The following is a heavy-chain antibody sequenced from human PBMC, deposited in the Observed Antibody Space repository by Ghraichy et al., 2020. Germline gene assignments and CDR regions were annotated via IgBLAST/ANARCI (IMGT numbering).Heavy chain of an antibody. J-gene: IGHJ6*02. D-gene: IGHD2-2*02. CDR2: INHSGST. Sequence: SETLSLTCAVYGGSFSGYYWSWIRQPPGKGLEWIGEINHSGSTNYNPSLKSRVTISVDTSKNQFSLKLSSVTAADTAVYYCASRTTIVVVTAAIAGGSGYGMDFWGQGTTVTVSS. CDR3: ASRTTIVVVTAAIAGGSGYGMDF. CDR1: GGSFSGYY. V-gene: IGHV4-34*01.